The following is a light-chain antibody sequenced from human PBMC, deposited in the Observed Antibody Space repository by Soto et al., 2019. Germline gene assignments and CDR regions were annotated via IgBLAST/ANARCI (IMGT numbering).Light chain of an antibody. Sequence: QSALTQPASVSGSPGQSITSCCTGASSDVGGYNYVSWYQHHPGKAPKLIIYDVTNRPSGVSNPFSGSKSGNTASLTISGLQPEDEADYYCSSYTTSNTRQIVFGTGTKVTVL. V-gene: IGLV2-14*03. J-gene: IGLJ1*01. CDR1: SSDVGGYNY. CDR3: SSYTTSNTRQIV. CDR2: DVT.